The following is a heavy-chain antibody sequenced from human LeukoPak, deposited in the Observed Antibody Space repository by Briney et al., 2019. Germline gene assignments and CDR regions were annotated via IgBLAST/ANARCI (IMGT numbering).Heavy chain of an antibody. CDR2: IYGGGIT. CDR1: GLTVSTDY. J-gene: IGHJ3*02. D-gene: IGHD6-19*01. V-gene: IGHV3-66*01. CDR3: ARESWWLSSWLAFDI. Sequence: GGSLRLSCAASGLTVSTDYMSWVGQAPGKGLEWVSVIYGGGITYYADSVKGRFTISRDNSKNMLYLQTNSLRAEDTAVYYCARESWWLSSWLAFDIWGQGTMVTVSS.